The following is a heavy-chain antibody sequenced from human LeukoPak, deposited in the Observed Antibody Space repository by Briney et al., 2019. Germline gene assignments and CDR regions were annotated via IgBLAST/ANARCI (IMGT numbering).Heavy chain of an antibody. J-gene: IGHJ4*02. CDR1: GFTFTTYA. V-gene: IGHV3-23*01. CDR2: ISGSGTST. D-gene: IGHD6-19*01. Sequence: GGSLRLSCAVSGFTFTTYAMTWVRQAPGKGLEWVSAISGSGTSTYYADSVKGRFTISRDNSKNTLYLQMNSLRVEDTAVYHCAKDLEPYTSGWYGDYWGQGTLVTVSS. CDR3: AKDLEPYTSGWYGDY.